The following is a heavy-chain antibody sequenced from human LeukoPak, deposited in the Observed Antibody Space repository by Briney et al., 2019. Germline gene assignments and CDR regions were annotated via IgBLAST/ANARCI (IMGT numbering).Heavy chain of an antibody. J-gene: IGHJ4*02. V-gene: IGHV3-23*01. D-gene: IGHD2-2*01. CDR3: AKNIVVVPAATGDY. CDR1: GFTFSSYA. Sequence: PGGSLRLSCAASGFTFSSYAMSWVRQAPGKGLEWVSAISGSGGSTYYADSVKGRFTISRDNSKSTLYLQMNSLRAEDTAVYYCAKNIVVVPAATGDYWGQGTLVTVSS. CDR2: ISGSGGST.